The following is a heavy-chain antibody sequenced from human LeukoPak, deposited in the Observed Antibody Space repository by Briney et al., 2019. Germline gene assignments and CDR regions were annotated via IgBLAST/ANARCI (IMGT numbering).Heavy chain of an antibody. CDR1: GFTFDDYG. D-gene: IGHD6-13*01. V-gene: IGHV3-30*02. J-gene: IGHJ5*02. CDR3: AKFSYSRALA. CDR2: IRYDGSNK. Sequence: GGSLRLSCAASGFTFDDYGMSWVRQVPGKGLEWVAFIRYDGSNKYYADSVKGRFTISRDNSKNTLYLQMNSLRAEDTAVYYCAKFSYSRALAWGQGTLVTVSS.